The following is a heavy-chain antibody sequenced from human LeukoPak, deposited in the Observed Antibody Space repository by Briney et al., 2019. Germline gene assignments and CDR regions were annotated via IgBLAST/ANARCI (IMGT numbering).Heavy chain of an antibody. V-gene: IGHV3-48*03. CDR3: TTLGYHLDS. Sequence: PGGSLRLSRAASGFDFGAYERNWVRQAPGKGLEWVSYIAGSDTTTYYADSVKGRFTISRANAKNSLYLQMNSLRAEDTALYYCTTLGYHLDSWGQGTLVTVSS. CDR1: GFDFGAYE. CDR2: IAGSDTTT. D-gene: IGHD3-22*01. J-gene: IGHJ4*02.